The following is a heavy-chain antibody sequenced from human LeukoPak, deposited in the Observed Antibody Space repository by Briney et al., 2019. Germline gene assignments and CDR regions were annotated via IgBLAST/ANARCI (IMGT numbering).Heavy chain of an antibody. Sequence: ASVKVSRKVSGYTLTELSMHWVRQAPGQGLEWMGIINPSGGSTSYAQKFQGRVTMTRDMSTSTVYMELSSLRSEDTAVYYCAREANVDIVATIDRGSIDYWGQGTLVTVSS. D-gene: IGHD5-12*01. J-gene: IGHJ4*02. CDR1: GYTLTELS. CDR2: INPSGGST. V-gene: IGHV1-46*01. CDR3: AREANVDIVATIDRGSIDY.